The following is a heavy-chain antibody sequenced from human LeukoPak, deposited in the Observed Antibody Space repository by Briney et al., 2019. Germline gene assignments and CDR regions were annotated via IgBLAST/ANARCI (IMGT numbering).Heavy chain of an antibody. CDR3: ARDQRSYDSSGYLYYYYMDV. Sequence: PSETLSLTCTVSGGSISSYYWSWIRQPPGKGLEWIGYIYYSGSTNYNPSLKSRVTISVDTSKNQFSLKLSSVTAADTAVYYCARDQRSYDSSGYLYYYYMDVWGKGTTVTVSS. D-gene: IGHD3-22*01. CDR2: IYYSGST. J-gene: IGHJ6*03. V-gene: IGHV4-59*01. CDR1: GGSISSYY.